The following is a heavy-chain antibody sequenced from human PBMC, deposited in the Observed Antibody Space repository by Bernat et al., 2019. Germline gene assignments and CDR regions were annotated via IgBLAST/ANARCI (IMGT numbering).Heavy chain of an antibody. CDR2: IKQDGSEK. J-gene: IGHJ2*01. CDR1: GFTFSSYW. V-gene: IGHV3-7*01. Sequence: EVQLVESGGGLVQPGGSLRLSCAASGFTFSSYWMSWVRQAPGKGLEWVANIKQDGSEKYYADSVKGRFTISRDNSKNTLYLQMNSLRAEDTAVYYCARDPRSSSLLWWYFDLWGRGTLVTVSS. CDR3: ARDPRSSSLLWWYFDL. D-gene: IGHD6-13*01.